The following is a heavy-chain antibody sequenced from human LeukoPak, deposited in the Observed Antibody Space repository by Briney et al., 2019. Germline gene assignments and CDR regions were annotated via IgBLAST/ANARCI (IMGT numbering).Heavy chain of an antibody. CDR2: IYYSGST. V-gene: IGHV4-39*01. D-gene: IGHD2-15*01. CDR1: GGSISSSSYY. Sequence: SETLSLTCTVSGGSISSSSYYWGWIRQPPGKGLEWIGSIYYSGSTYYNPSLKSRVTISVDSSKNQFSLKLSSVTARDTAVYYCARDLEGVAAAKFDPWGQGTLVTVS. J-gene: IGHJ5*02. CDR3: ARDLEGVAAAKFDP.